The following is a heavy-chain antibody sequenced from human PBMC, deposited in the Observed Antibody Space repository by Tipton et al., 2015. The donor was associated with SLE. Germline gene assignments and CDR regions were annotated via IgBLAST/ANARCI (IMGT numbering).Heavy chain of an antibody. CDR1: GFTFSRYA. CDR2: IYSGGST. CDR3: AGPLAAGTYYYYYGMDV. J-gene: IGHJ6*02. V-gene: IGHV3-23*03. Sequence: GSLRLSCAASGFTFSRYAMSWVRQAPGKGLEWVSVIYSGGSTYYADSVKGRFTISRDNSKNTLYLQMNSLRAEDTAVYYCAGPLAAGTYYYYYGMDVWGQGTTVTVSS. D-gene: IGHD6-13*01.